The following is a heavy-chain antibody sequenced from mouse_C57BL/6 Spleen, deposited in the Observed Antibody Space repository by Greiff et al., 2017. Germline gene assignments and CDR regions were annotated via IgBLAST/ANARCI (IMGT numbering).Heavy chain of an antibody. J-gene: IGHJ2*01. D-gene: IGHD3-2*02. CDR1: GYTFTDYE. V-gene: IGHV1-15*01. Sequence: QVQLQQSGAELVRPGASVTLSCKASGYTFTDYEMHWVRQTPVHGLEWIGAIDPETGGTAYNQKFKGKAILTADKSSSTAYMELRSLTSEDSAVYYCTRRRETAQAKAFDYWGQGTTLTVSS. CDR3: TRRRETAQAKAFDY. CDR2: IDPETGGT.